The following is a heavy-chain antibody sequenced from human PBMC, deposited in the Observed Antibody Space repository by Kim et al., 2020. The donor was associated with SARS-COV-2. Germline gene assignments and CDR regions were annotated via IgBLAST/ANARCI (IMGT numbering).Heavy chain of an antibody. CDR1: GFTFSTYA. V-gene: IGHV3-30-3*01. Sequence: GGSLRLSCAASGFTFSTYAMHWVRQAPGKGLEGVAVISYDGSNKYYADSVKGRFTISRDNSKNTLYLQMNSLRAEDTAVYYCARERNSSSSLDLWGQG. J-gene: IGHJ4*02. CDR3: ARERNSSSSLDL. CDR2: ISYDGSNK. D-gene: IGHD6-6*01.